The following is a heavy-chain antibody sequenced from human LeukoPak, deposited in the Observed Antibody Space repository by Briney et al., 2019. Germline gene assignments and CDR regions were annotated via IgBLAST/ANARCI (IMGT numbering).Heavy chain of an antibody. D-gene: IGHD6-19*01. V-gene: IGHV3-48*03. CDR2: VSGSGDSS. CDR1: GFTLSSYQ. J-gene: IGHJ4*02. Sequence: GGSLRLSCADSGFTLSSYQMKWARQATGKGREWASFVSGSGDSSYSAASVKGRFTISRDNARNSLYLQMSSLRAEDTAIYYCARMAVAGQYNDYWGQGTLVTVSS. CDR3: ARMAVAGQYNDY.